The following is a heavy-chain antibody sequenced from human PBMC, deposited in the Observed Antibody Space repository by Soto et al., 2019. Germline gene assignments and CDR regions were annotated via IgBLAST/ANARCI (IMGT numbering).Heavy chain of an antibody. CDR3: AREEPNCGGDYIAF. Sequence: EVQLVESGGDLVQPGRSLRLSCAASGFTFTTYEFNWVRQAPGKGLEWISYINPSGTNIYYAASVKGRFTVSRDNAKNALYLQMNSLRAEDTAIYYCAREEPNCGGDYIAFWGQGALVTVSS. CDR2: INPSGTNI. J-gene: IGHJ4*02. CDR1: GFTFTTYE. D-gene: IGHD2-21*01. V-gene: IGHV3-48*03.